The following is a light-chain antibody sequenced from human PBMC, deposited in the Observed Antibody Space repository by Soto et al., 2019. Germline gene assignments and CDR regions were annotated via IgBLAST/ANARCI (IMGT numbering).Light chain of an antibody. CDR2: DAS. Sequence: DLQMTQSPSSLSASVGDRVTITCRASRVVANDLAWYQQKPGEVPKLLIYDASTLQSGVPSRFSGSGSGTDFTLTISSLQPDEFATYYCQNYDNGPLTFGRGTKGEIK. CDR1: RVVAND. V-gene: IGKV1-27*01. CDR3: QNYDNGPLT. J-gene: IGKJ4*01.